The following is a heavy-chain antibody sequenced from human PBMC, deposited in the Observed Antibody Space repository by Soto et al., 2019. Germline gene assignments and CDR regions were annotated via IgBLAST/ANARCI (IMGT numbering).Heavy chain of an antibody. D-gene: IGHD2-15*01. CDR3: ARDRSGIYFDY. CDR1: GFTFSSFD. J-gene: IGHJ4*02. CDR2: IXSXGXXX. Sequence: PGGSQRLSCAASGFTFSSFDMNWVRQAPGKGLEWVSSIXSXGXXXYXXXSVKGRFTISRDTAKNSLFLQMNSLRAEDTALYYCARDRSGIYFDYWGQGTMVTVSS. V-gene: IGHV3-48*03.